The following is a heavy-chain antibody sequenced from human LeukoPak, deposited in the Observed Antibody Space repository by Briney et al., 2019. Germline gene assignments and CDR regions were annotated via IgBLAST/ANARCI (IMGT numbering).Heavy chain of an antibody. J-gene: IGHJ4*02. D-gene: IGHD2/OR15-2a*01. V-gene: IGHV1-2*02. CDR1: GYTFTGYY. CDR2: INPNTSGT. CDR3: ARPTRLTIVID. Sequence: GASVKVSCKASGYTFTGYYMHWLRQAPGQGLEWMGWINPNTSGTKYAQNFQGRVTMTTDTSISTAYMELTRLASDDTAVYYCARPTRLTIVIDWGQGTLVTVSS.